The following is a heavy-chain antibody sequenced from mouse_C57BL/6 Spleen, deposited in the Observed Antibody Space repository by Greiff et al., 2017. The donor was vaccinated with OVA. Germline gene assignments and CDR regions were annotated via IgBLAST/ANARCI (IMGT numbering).Heavy chain of an antibody. CDR2: IYPRSGNT. Sequence: QVQLQQSGAELARPGASVKLSCKASGYTFTSYGISWVKQRTGQGLEWIGEIYPRSGNTYYNEKFKGKATLTADKSSSTAYMELRSLTSDDSAVYFCARKDYSNYVGFAYWGQGTLVTVSA. D-gene: IGHD2-5*01. CDR3: ARKDYSNYVGFAY. V-gene: IGHV1-81*01. J-gene: IGHJ3*01. CDR1: GYTFTSYG.